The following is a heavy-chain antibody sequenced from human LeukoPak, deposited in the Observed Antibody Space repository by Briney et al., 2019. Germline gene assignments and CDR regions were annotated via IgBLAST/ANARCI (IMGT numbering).Heavy chain of an antibody. V-gene: IGHV1-69*13. CDR2: IIPMFGIA. Sequence: SVKVSCMASGGTFSRYAISWVRQAPGQGLEWMGGIIPMFGIANYAQKFQGRVTITADESTSTAYMELSSLRSEDTAVYYCARDRGYYDSSGYYSASLFDAFDIWGQGTMVTVSS. CDR1: GGTFSRYA. CDR3: ARDRGYYDSSGYYSASLFDAFDI. D-gene: IGHD3-22*01. J-gene: IGHJ3*02.